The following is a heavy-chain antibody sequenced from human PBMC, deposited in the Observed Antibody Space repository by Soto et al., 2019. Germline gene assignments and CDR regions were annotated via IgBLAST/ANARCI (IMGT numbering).Heavy chain of an antibody. V-gene: IGHV3-23*01. J-gene: IGHJ4*02. Sequence: EVQLLDSGGGLVQPGGSLRLSCTVSGFTFGSHAMSWVRQAPGKGLEGVSGISGSGGTTFYADSVKGRFTISRDNSKKTLYLQMNSLRAEDTAVYYCAKTPYDFWSSGQYLFDHWGQGTLVTVSS. CDR3: AKTPYDFWSSGQYLFDH. CDR2: ISGSGGTT. D-gene: IGHD3-3*01. CDR1: GFTFGSHA.